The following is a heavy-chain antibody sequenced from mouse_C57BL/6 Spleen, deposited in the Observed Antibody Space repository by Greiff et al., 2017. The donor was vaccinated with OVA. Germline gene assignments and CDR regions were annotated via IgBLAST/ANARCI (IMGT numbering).Heavy chain of an antibody. V-gene: IGHV1-69*01. J-gene: IGHJ3*01. CDR1: GYTFTSYW. CDR3: ARRGGDYDGAWFAY. D-gene: IGHD2-4*01. Sequence: QVQLQQPGAELVMPGASVKLSCKASGYTFTSYWMHWVKQRPGQGLEWIGEIDPSDSYTNYNQKFKGKSTLTVDKSSSTAYMQLSSLTSEDSAVYYCARRGGDYDGAWFAYWGQGTLVTVSA. CDR2: IDPSDSYT.